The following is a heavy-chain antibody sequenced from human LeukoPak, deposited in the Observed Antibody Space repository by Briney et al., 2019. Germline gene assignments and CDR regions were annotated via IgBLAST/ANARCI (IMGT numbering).Heavy chain of an antibody. D-gene: IGHD2-2*01. CDR1: GYTFTSYY. J-gene: IGHJ6*02. CDR3: ARVQSSYCSSTSCPYGMDV. V-gene: IGHV1-46*01. Sequence: ASVKVSCKASGYTFTSYYMHWVRQAPGQGLEWMGIINPSGGSTSYAQKFQGRVTMTRDTSTSTVYMELSSLRSEDTAVYYCARVQSSYCSSTSCPYGMDVWGQGTTVTVSS. CDR2: INPSGGST.